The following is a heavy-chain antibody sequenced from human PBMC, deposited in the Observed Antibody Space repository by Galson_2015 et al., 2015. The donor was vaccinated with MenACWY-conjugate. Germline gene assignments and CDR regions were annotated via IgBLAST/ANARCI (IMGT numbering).Heavy chain of an antibody. J-gene: IGHJ3*01. CDR1: GFRFSSYT. V-gene: IGHV3-30*10. CDR2: VSYDASSR. D-gene: IGHD5-12*01. Sequence: SLRLSCAASGFRFSSYTFYWVRQSPGKGLGWVAVVSYDASSRYYRGSVQGRFTISRDNSKNTVSLEMSSLGPEDSAVYYCVRAEGWLRSAFDLWGQGTMVTVSS. CDR3: VRAEGWLRSAFDL.